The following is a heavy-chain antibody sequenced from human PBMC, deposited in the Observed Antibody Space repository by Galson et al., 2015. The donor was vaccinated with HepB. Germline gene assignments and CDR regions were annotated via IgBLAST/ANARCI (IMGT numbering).Heavy chain of an antibody. Sequence: SVKVSCKASGYTFLNYGFTWVRQAPGQGLEWMGWISPYNGNTHYAQNLQGRVTMTTDTSTSTAYMELRSLRFDDTAVYFCARNYDIVTGRYTSSGYNYFDPWGQGTLVTVSS. CDR3: ARNYDIVTGRYTSSGYNYFDP. CDR1: GYTFLNYG. J-gene: IGHJ5*02. V-gene: IGHV1-18*01. D-gene: IGHD3-9*01. CDR2: ISPYNGNT.